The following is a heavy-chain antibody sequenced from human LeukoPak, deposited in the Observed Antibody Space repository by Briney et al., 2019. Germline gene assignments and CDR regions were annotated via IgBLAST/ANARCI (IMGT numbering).Heavy chain of an antibody. V-gene: IGHV1-2*02. J-gene: IGHJ4*02. CDR1: GGTFSSYA. CDR2: INPNSGGT. Sequence: ASVKVSCKASGGTFSSYAISWVRQAPGQGLEWMGWINPNSGGTNYAQKFQGRVTMTRDTSISTAYMELSRLRSDDTAVYYCARGIGYRTPSDYWGQGTLVTVPS. CDR3: ARGIGYRTPSDY. D-gene: IGHD5-24*01.